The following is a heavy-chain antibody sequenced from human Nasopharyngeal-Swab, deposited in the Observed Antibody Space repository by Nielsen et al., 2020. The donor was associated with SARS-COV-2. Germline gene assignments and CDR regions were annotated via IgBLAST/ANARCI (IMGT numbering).Heavy chain of an antibody. V-gene: IGHV4-30-4*01. D-gene: IGHD3-22*01. CDR3: ARRAMIGPLESFDI. CDR2: IYYSGST. J-gene: IGHJ3*02. CDR1: GGSISSGDYY. Sequence: SETLSLTCTVSGGSISSGDYYWSWIRQPPGKGLEWIGYIYYSGSTYCNPSLKSRVTISVDTSKNQFSLKLSSVTAADTAVYYCARRAMIGPLESFDIWGQGTMVTVSS.